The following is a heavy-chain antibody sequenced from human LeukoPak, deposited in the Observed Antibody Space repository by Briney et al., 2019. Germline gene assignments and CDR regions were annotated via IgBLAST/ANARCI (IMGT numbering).Heavy chain of an antibody. CDR2: IYYSGST. V-gene: IGHV4-39*01. J-gene: IGHJ4*02. D-gene: IGHD4-23*01. Sequence: PSETLSLTCTVSGGSISSYYWGWIRQPPGKGLEWIGSIYYSGSTYYNPSLKSRVTISVDTSKNQFSLKLSSVTAADTAVYYCARHTVVTRGGFYWGQGTLVTVSS. CDR3: ARHTVVTRGGFY. CDR1: GGSISSYY.